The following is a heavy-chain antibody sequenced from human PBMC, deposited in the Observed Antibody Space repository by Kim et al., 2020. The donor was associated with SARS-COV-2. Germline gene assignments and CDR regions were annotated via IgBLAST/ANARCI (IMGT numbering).Heavy chain of an antibody. CDR2: ISSSGSTI. D-gene: IGHD2-15*01. Sequence: GGSLRLSCAASGFTFSSYEMNWVRQAPGKGLEWVSYISSSGSTIYYADSVKGRFTISRDNAKNSLYLQMNSLRAEDTAVYYCARDEVGEDCSGGSCTGHYYYYGMDVWGQGTTVTVSS. V-gene: IGHV3-48*03. CDR1: GFTFSSYE. J-gene: IGHJ6*02. CDR3: ARDEVGEDCSGGSCTGHYYYYGMDV.